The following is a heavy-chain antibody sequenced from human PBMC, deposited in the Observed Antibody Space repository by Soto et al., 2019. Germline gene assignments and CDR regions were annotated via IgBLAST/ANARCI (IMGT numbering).Heavy chain of an antibody. CDR1: GFTFSSYW. CDR2: INSDGSST. D-gene: IGHD3-10*01. Sequence: EVQLVESGGGLVQPGGSLRLSCAASGFTFSSYWMHWVRQAPGKGLVWVSRINSDGSSTSYADSVKGRFTISRDNAKNPXXLQMNSLRAEDTAVYYCARAPQVRSGSYIHYGMDGWGHGTKVTVSS. CDR3: ARAPQVRSGSYIHYGMDG. V-gene: IGHV3-74*01. J-gene: IGHJ6*02.